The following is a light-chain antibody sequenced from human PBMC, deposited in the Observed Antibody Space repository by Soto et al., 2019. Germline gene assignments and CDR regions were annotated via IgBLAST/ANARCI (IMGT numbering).Light chain of an antibody. J-gene: IGLJ2*01. Sequence: QSALTQPASVSGSPGQSITISCTGTSSDVGGYNFVSWYQHHPAKAPKLMIYDVSNRTSGVSNRFSGSKSGNTASLTISGPPAEDGAHYYCSSFTSSDTLVVFGGGTKLTVL. CDR2: DVS. CDR1: SSDVGGYNF. V-gene: IGLV2-14*03. CDR3: SSFTSSDTLVV.